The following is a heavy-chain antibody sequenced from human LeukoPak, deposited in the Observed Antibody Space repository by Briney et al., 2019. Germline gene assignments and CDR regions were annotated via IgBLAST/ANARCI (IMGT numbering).Heavy chain of an antibody. D-gene: IGHD5-24*01. CDR3: AKEVGRWLHLTAVDY. CDR2: ISDSGGYT. Sequence: GGSLRLSCAASGLTFRTYAMSWVRQAPGKGLEWVSSISDSGGYTFYADSVKGRFTISRDNSKNTLYLQMNSLRAEDTAVYYCAKEVGRWLHLTAVDYWGQGTLVTVSS. J-gene: IGHJ4*02. V-gene: IGHV3-23*01. CDR1: GLTFRTYA.